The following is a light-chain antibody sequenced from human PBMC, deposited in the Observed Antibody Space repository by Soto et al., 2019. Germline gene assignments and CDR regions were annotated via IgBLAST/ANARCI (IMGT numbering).Light chain of an antibody. J-gene: IGLJ1*01. V-gene: IGLV2-11*01. CDR3: CSYAGSYTYV. CDR2: DVS. Sequence: QSVLTQPRSVSGSPGQSVTISCTGTSSDVGDYDYVSWYQQHPGKAPKLMIYDVSKRPSGVPDRFSGSKSGNTASLTISGFQADDEADYYCCSYAGSYTYVFGTGTKVTVL. CDR1: SSDVGDYDY.